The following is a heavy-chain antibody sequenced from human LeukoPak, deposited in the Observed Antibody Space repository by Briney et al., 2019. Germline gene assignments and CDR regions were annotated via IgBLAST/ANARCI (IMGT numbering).Heavy chain of an antibody. Sequence: ASVKVSCKASGYTFTSYAMNWVRQAPGQGLEWMGWINANTGNPTYAQGFTGRFVFSLDTSVSTAYLRISSLKAEDTAVYFCARDTKLWFGELLSEFDPWGQGTLVTVSS. D-gene: IGHD3-10*01. CDR1: GYTFTSYA. J-gene: IGHJ5*02. CDR3: ARDTKLWFGELLSEFDP. CDR2: INANTGNP. V-gene: IGHV7-4-1*02.